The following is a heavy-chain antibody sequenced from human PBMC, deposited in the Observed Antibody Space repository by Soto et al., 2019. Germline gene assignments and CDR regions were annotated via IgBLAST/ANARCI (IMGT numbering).Heavy chain of an antibody. D-gene: IGHD2-15*01. CDR2: IYYTGST. J-gene: IGHJ4*02. Sequence: PSETLSLTCTVSGGSISTYYWSWIRQPPGKGMEWIGYIYYTGSTNYNPSLKSRVTISVDTSKNQFSLKLSSVTAADTAVYYCARASGCSGDKWALDRGGQGTLVSVCS. V-gene: IGHV4-59*01. CDR1: GGSISTYY. CDR3: ARASGCSGDKWALDR.